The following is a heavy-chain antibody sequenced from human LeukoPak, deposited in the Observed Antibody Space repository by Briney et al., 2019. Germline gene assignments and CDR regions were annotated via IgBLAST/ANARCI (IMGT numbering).Heavy chain of an antibody. CDR2: ISAYNGNT. CDR3: ARVRGIAARSPRFDP. CDR1: GYTFTSYG. J-gene: IGHJ5*02. Sequence: GASVKVSCKASGYTFTSYGISWVRQAPGQGLEWMGWISAYNGNTNYAQKLQGRVTMTTDTSTSTAYMELRSLRSEDTAVYYCARVRGIAARSPRFDPWGQGTLVTVSS. D-gene: IGHD6-6*01. V-gene: IGHV1-18*01.